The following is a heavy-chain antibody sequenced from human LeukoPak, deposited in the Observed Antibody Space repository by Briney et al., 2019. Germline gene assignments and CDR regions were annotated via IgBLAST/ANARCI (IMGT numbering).Heavy chain of an antibody. CDR2: IKQDGSEK. CDR3: ARHSGSQGYAFDI. J-gene: IGHJ3*02. D-gene: IGHD1-26*01. Sequence: GGSLRLSCVASGFTYSSYWMSWVRQAPGKGLEWVANIKQDGSEKYYVDPVKGRFTISRDSAKNSLYLQMNSLRAEDTAVYYCARHSGSQGYAFDIWGQGTMVTVSS. CDR1: GFTYSSYW. V-gene: IGHV3-7*01.